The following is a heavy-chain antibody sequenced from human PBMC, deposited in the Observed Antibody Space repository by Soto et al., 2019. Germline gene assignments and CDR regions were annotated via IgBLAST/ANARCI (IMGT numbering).Heavy chain of an antibody. CDR3: AKEYGSTWIDH. D-gene: IGHD6-13*01. V-gene: IGHV3-30*18. CDR1: GFTFSTYG. J-gene: IGHJ4*02. CDR2: MSYDGTKQ. Sequence: PGGSLRLSCAASGFTFSTYGMHWVRQAPGKGLEWVAAMSYDGTKQYYVDSVKGRFTISSDKSRSTLFLQLNSLRDEDTAVYYCAKEYGSTWIDHWGQGTPVTVSS.